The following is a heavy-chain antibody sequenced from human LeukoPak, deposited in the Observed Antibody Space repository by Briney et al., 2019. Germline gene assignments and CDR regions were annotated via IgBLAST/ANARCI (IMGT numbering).Heavy chain of an antibody. J-gene: IGHJ4*02. CDR3: ARYRQNFDY. CDR2: IYDSGGT. V-gene: IGHV4-59*08. CDR1: GGSISSYY. D-gene: IGHD1-26*01. Sequence: PSETLSLTCTVSGGSISSYYWSWIRQPPGKGLEWIGNIYDSGGTNYNPSLKSRLTISVDTSKNQFSLKLSSVTAADTAVYYCARYRQNFDYWGQGTLVTVSS.